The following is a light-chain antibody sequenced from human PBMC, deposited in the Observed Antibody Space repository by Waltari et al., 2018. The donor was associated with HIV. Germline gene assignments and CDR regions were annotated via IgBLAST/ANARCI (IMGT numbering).Light chain of an antibody. CDR1: QSVLYSSDNTNY. CDR2: WAS. CDR3: QQYYSAPVT. V-gene: IGKV4-1*01. Sequence: DIVMTQSPDSLAVSLGERATINCTSSQSVLYSSDNTNYLAWYQQKPGQPPKLLIYWASIRESGVPDRFSGSGSGTDFTLTISSLQAEDVAVYYCQQYYSAPVTFGQGTKVEIK. J-gene: IGKJ1*01.